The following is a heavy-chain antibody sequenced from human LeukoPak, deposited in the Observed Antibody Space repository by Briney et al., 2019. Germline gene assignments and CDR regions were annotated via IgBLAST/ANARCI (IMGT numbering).Heavy chain of an antibody. J-gene: IGHJ4*02. CDR1: GGSISSGDYY. Sequence: SETLSLTCTVSGGSISSGDYYWSWIRQPPGKGLEWIGEINHSGSTNYNPSLKSRVTISVDTSKNQFSLKLSSVTAADTAVYYCARGSVLAVAGTEYWGQGTLVTVSS. D-gene: IGHD6-19*01. V-gene: IGHV4-39*07. CDR2: INHSGST. CDR3: ARGSVLAVAGTEY.